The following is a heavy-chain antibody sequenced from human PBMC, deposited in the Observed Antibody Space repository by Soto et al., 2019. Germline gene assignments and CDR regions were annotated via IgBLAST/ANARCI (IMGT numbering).Heavy chain of an antibody. CDR2: ISYDGSNK. CDR3: AGAGYSSGWYGPFDY. D-gene: IGHD6-19*01. J-gene: IGHJ4*02. V-gene: IGHV3-30-3*01. Sequence: GGSLRLSCAASGFTFSSYAMHWVRQAPGKGLEWVAVISYDGSNKYYADSVKGRFTISRDDSKNTLYLQMNSLRAEDTAVYYCAGAGYSSGWYGPFDYWGQGT. CDR1: GFTFSSYA.